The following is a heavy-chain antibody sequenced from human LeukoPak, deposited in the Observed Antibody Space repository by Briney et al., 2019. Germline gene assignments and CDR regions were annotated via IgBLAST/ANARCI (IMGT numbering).Heavy chain of an antibody. D-gene: IGHD3-16*02. Sequence: GGSLRLSCAASGFTFNSYGMSWVRQAPGKGLEWVSTISGSGGETNYADSVKGRFTISRDNSKYTLYLQMNSLRAEDTAVYYCAKVDDYVWGSYRYVDYWGQGTLVTVSS. J-gene: IGHJ4*02. CDR1: GFTFNSYG. CDR3: AKVDDYVWGSYRYVDY. V-gene: IGHV3-23*01. CDR2: ISGSGGET.